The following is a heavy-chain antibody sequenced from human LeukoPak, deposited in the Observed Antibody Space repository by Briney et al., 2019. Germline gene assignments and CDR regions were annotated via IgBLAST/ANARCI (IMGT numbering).Heavy chain of an antibody. CDR2: INPSGGST. J-gene: IGHJ4*02. D-gene: IGHD3-3*01. V-gene: IGHV1-46*01. Sequence: ASVKVSCKASGYTFTSYYMHWVRQAPGQGLEWMGIINPSGGSTSYAQKFQGRVTMTRDMSTSTVYMELSSLRSEDTAVYYCAREGRPLRFLEWFFDYWGQGTLVTVSS. CDR3: AREGRPLRFLEWFFDY. CDR1: GYTFTSYY.